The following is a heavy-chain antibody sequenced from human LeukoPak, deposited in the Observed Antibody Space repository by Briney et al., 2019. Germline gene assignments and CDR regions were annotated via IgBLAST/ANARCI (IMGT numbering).Heavy chain of an antibody. CDR1: GGSFSGYY. D-gene: IGHD3-22*01. CDR3: AREGEGSRVDSSGYYFGY. V-gene: IGHV4-34*01. J-gene: IGHJ4*02. Sequence: SETLSLTCAVYGGSFSGYYWSWIRQPPGKGLEWIGEINHSGGTNYNPSLKSRVTISVDTSKNQFSLKLSSVTAADTAVYYCAREGEGSRVDSSGYYFGYWGQGTLVTVSS. CDR2: INHSGGT.